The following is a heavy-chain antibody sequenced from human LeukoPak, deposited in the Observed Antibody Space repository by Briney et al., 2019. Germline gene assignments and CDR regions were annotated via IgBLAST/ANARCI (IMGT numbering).Heavy chain of an antibody. CDR3: ARTITMIVVDVVFDY. D-gene: IGHD3-22*01. CDR1: GFTFSSYS. V-gene: IGHV3-21*01. CDR2: ISSSSSYI. J-gene: IGHJ4*02. Sequence: GGSLRLSCAASGFTFSSYSMNWVRQAPGKGLGWVSSISSSSSYIYYADSVKGRFTISRDNARNSLYLQMNSLRAEDTAVYYCARTITMIVVDVVFDYWGQGTLLTVSS.